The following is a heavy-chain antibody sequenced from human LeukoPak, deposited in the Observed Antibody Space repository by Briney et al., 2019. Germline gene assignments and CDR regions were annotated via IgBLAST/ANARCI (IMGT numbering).Heavy chain of an antibody. CDR1: GGTFSSYA. CDR2: IIPILGIA. CDR3: ARDAVGYCSSTSCSSLDY. J-gene: IGHJ4*02. D-gene: IGHD2-2*01. Sequence: SVKVSCKASGGTFSSYAISWVRQAPGQGLEWMGRIIPILGIANYAQKFQGRVTITADKSTSTAYMELSSLRSEDTAVYYCARDAVGYCSSTSCSSLDYWGQGTLVTVSS. V-gene: IGHV1-69*04.